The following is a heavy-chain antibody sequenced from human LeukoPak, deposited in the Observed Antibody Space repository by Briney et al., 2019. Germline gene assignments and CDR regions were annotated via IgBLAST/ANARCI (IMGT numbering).Heavy chain of an antibody. Sequence: PSVTLSLTCTVSGDSISSYHWTWFRPPPGRRLEWIGYVYYDGSTNYNHSPMSRVAISLDTSNKQFSLKLSSVTAADTAIYYCATYTRHCSGGTCYSIDYWGQGTLVTVSS. CDR2: VYYDGST. CDR3: ATYTRHCSGGTCYSIDY. CDR1: GDSISSYH. D-gene: IGHD2-15*01. J-gene: IGHJ4*02. V-gene: IGHV4-59*08.